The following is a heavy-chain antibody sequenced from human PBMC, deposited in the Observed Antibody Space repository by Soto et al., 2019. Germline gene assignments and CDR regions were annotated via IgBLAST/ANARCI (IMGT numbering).Heavy chain of an antibody. CDR3: GRATLFGTQWLVQEYDY. CDR2: INAGNGNT. CDR1: GYTFTSYA. D-gene: IGHD6-19*01. J-gene: IGHJ4*02. Sequence: ASVKVSCKASGYTFTSYAMNWVRQAPVQRLEWMGWINAGNGNTNYSHKFQGRVTITRDTSASTSYMELISLRSEDTSVYYCGRATLFGTQWLVQEYDYWGQGTLVTVSS. V-gene: IGHV1-3*01.